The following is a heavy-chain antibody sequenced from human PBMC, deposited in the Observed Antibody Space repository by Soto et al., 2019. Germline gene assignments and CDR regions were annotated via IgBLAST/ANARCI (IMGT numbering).Heavy chain of an antibody. CDR1: GGSFSGFY. Sequence: SETLSLTCAIYGGSFSGFYWSWIRQPPGKGLEWIGEINDGGTTNYNPSLKSRVTISADTSKTHFSLRLTSVTAADTAVYYCAVRMVYYYYGMDVWGQGTTVTVSS. J-gene: IGHJ6*02. CDR2: INDGGTT. CDR3: AVRMVYYYYGMDV. V-gene: IGHV4-34*01. D-gene: IGHD2-8*01.